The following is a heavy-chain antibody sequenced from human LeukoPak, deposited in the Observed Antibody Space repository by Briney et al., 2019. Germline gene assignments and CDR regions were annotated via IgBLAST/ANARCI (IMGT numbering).Heavy chain of an antibody. D-gene: IGHD5-12*01. V-gene: IGHV1-24*01. CDR3: ATLGWLQYPYYFDY. J-gene: IGHJ4*02. CDR1: GYTFTGYY. Sequence: ASVKVSCKASGYTFTGYYMHWVRQAPGKGLEWMGGFDPEDGETIYAQKFQGRVTMTEDTSTDTAYMELSSLRSEDTAVYYCATLGWLQYPYYFDYWGQGTLVTVSS. CDR2: FDPEDGET.